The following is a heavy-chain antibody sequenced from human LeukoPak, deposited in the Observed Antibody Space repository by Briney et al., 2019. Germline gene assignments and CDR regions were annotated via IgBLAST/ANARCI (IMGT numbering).Heavy chain of an antibody. CDR2: IIPILGIA. CDR3: ARDHHLDY. Sequence: ASVKVSCKASGGTFSSYAISWVRQAPGQGLEWTGRIIPILGIANYAQKFQGRVTITADKSTSTAYMELSSLRSEDTAVYYCARDHHLDYWGQGTLVTVSS. CDR1: GGTFSSYA. J-gene: IGHJ4*02. V-gene: IGHV1-69*04.